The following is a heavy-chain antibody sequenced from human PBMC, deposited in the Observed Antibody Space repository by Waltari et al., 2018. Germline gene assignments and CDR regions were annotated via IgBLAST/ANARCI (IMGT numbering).Heavy chain of an antibody. CDR2: IMPEIKYT. Sequence: QVHLVQSGAEVKKPGSSVKVSCKPSGDTFSSDTVNWVRQAPGQGLEGMGMIMPEIKYTDYDRGLQGRCTITADKSTSTVYMELTSLTSEDTAVYYCAGGDGGYFYYKLDVWGQGTTVTVSS. D-gene: IGHD2-21*02. CDR1: GDTFSSDT. CDR3: AGGDGGYFYYKLDV. J-gene: IGHJ6*02. V-gene: IGHV1-69*02.